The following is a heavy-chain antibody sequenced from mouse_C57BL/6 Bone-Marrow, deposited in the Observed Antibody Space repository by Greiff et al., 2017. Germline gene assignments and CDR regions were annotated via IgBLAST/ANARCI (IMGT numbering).Heavy chain of an antibody. CDR3: ARVYSDGSSDYFDY. D-gene: IGHD1-1*01. CDR2: IYPRSGNT. V-gene: IGHV1-81*01. J-gene: IGHJ2*01. CDR1: GYTFTSYG. Sequence: QVQLQQSGAELARPGASVKLSCKASGYTFTSYGLSWVKQRTGQGLEWIGEIYPRSGNTYYNEKCKGKATLTAAKSSSTAYMELRRLTSEDSAVYFCARVYSDGSSDYFDYGGQGTTLTVSS.